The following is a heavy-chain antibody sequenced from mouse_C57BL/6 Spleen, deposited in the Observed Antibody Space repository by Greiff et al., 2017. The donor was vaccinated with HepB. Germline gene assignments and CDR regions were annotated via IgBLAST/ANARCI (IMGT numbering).Heavy chain of an antibody. D-gene: IGHD1-1*01. J-gene: IGHJ3*01. Sequence: VQLQQSGAELVRPGASVKLSCKASGYTFTDYYIHWVKQRPGQGLEWIARIYPGSGNTYYNEKFKGKATLTAETSSSTAYMQLSSLPSEDSAVYFCARGGSSRDWGQGTLVTVSA. CDR3: ARGGSSRD. CDR2: IYPGSGNT. CDR1: GYTFTDYY. V-gene: IGHV1-76*01.